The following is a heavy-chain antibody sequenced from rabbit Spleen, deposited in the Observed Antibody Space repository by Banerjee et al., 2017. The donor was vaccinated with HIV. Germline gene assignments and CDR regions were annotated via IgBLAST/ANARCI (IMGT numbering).Heavy chain of an antibody. Sequence: QQQLEESGGGLVKPGGTLTLTCKASGIDFSSDSYMCWVRQAPGKGLEWIACIEAGSSGFTYFASWAKGRFTISKTSSTTVTLQMTSLTAADTATYFCAGGYINGGYPAARLDLWGQGTLVTVS. V-gene: IGHV1S45*01. J-gene: IGHJ3*01. D-gene: IGHD7-1*01. CDR3: AGGYINGGYPAARLDL. CDR1: GIDFSSDSY. CDR2: IEAGSSGFT.